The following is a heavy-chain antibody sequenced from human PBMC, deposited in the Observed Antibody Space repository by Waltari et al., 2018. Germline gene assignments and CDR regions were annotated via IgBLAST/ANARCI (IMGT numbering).Heavy chain of an antibody. CDR2: IHYSGNT. V-gene: IGHV4-39*07. CDR3: ARRVVTTGGVDY. Sequence: QLQLQESGPRLVRPSENLSLTCPVSGGSLSSTTYYWAWIRQTPGKGLVWIGYIHYSGNTYYNPSLRSRVTISVDTSKNQFSLNLRSVTAADTAVYYCARRVVTTGGVDYWGQGTLVTVSS. J-gene: IGHJ4*02. CDR1: GGSLSSTTYY. D-gene: IGHD2-21*02.